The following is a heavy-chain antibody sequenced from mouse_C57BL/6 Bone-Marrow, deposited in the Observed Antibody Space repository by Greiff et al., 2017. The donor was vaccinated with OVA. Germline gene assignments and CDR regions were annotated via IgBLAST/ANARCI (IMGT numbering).Heavy chain of an antibody. CDR3: ARVYYYGSSYRFAY. J-gene: IGHJ3*01. CDR2: ISDGGSYT. D-gene: IGHD1-1*01. CDR1: GFTFSSYA. Sequence: EVQGVESGGGLVKPGGSLKLSCAASGFTFSSYAMSWVRQTPEKRLEWVATISDGGSYTYYPDNVKGRFTISRDNATNHLYLQMSHLKSEDTAMYYCARVYYYGSSYRFAYWGQGTLVTVSA. V-gene: IGHV5-4*01.